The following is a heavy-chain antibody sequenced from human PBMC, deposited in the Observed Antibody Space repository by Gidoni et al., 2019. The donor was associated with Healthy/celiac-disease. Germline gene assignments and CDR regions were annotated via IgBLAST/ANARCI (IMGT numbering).Heavy chain of an antibody. CDR1: GGTFSSYA. D-gene: IGHD3-10*01. CDR3: ASPHPSGSYGGHSGGYYYYGMDV. CDR2: IIPILGIA. J-gene: IGHJ6*02. V-gene: IGHV1-69*04. Sequence: QVQLVQSGAEVKKPGSSVKVSCKASGGTFSSYAISWVRQAPGQGLEWMGRIIPILGIANDAQKFQGRVTITADKSTSTAYMELSSLRSEDTAVYYCASPHPSGSYGGHSGGYYYYGMDVWGQGTTVTVSS.